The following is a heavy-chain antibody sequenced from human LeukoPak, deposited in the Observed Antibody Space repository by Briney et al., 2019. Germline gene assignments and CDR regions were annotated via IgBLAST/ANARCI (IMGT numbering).Heavy chain of an antibody. CDR2: INPNSGGT. J-gene: IGHJ4*02. CDR1: GYTFTGYY. Sequence: ASVKVSCKASGYTFTGYYMHWVRQAPGQGLEWMGRINPNSGGTNYTQKFQGRVTMTRDTSTSTVYMELSSLRSDDTAVYYCARTAARRFDYWGQGTLVTVSS. V-gene: IGHV1-2*06. D-gene: IGHD6-6*01. CDR3: ARTAARRFDY.